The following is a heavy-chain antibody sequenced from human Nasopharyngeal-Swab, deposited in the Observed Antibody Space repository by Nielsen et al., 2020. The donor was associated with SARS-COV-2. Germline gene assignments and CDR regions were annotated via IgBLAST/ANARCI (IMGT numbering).Heavy chain of an antibody. CDR2: TLYRSKWYN. CDR3: ARGRDFSFDS. CDR1: GDSVSSHSAG. D-gene: IGHD3-3*01. J-gene: IGHJ4*02. V-gene: IGHV6-1*01. Sequence: SQTRSLTCAISGDSVSSHSAGWNWIRQSPSRGLEWRGRTLYRSKWYNDYAESVKSRIAVNPDTSKNQFSLQLNSVTPEDTAVYYCARGRDFSFDSWGQGTLVTASS.